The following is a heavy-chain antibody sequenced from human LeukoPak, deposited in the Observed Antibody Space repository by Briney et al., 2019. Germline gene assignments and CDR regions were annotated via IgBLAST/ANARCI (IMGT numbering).Heavy chain of an antibody. D-gene: IGHD6-13*01. Sequence: SETLSLTCTVSGGSISSYYWSWIRQPPGKGLEWIGYIYYSGSTNYNPSLKSRVTISVDTSKNQFSLKLSSVTAADTAVYYCARDGGIAAAYTDWGQGTLVTVSS. V-gene: IGHV4-59*01. CDR3: ARDGGIAAAYTD. J-gene: IGHJ4*02. CDR1: GGSISSYY. CDR2: IYYSGST.